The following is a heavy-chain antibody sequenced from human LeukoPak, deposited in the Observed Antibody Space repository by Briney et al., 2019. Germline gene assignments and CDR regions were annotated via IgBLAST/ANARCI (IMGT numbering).Heavy chain of an antibody. V-gene: IGHV1-69*05. CDR2: IIPIFGTA. CDR3: ARVLGQQLVRGWFDP. D-gene: IGHD6-13*01. J-gene: IGHJ5*02. CDR1: GYTFTSYG. Sequence: SVKVSCKASGYTFTSYGISWVRQAPGQGLEWMGGIIPIFGTANYAQKFQGRVTITTDESTSTAYMELSSLRSEDTAAYYCARVLGQQLVRGWFDPWGQGTLVTVSS.